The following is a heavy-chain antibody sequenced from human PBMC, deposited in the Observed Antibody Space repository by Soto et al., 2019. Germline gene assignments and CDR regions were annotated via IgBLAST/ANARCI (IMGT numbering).Heavy chain of an antibody. D-gene: IGHD3-9*01. CDR2: IYTSGTT. CDR3: AREDYYDTGYYVV. J-gene: IGHJ4*02. CDR1: GRSMSGYY. Sequence: SETLSLTCTVSGRSMSGYYWSWIRQPTGERLEWIGRIYTSGTTDFNPSLKGRVTMSVDTSKNQFSLKLTSVTAADTALYYCAREDYYDTGYYVVWGQGTQVTVSS. V-gene: IGHV4-4*07.